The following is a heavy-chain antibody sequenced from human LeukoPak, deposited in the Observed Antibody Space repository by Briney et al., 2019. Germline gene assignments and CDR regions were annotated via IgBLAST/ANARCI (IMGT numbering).Heavy chain of an antibody. J-gene: IGHJ4*02. D-gene: IGHD6-6*01. CDR1: GSTFTGYY. Sequence: GASVKVSCKAAGSTFTGYYMHWLGQAPGQGLGWMGWLNPNSGGTDYAQKFQGRVTMTRDTSISTAYMELSRLRSDDTAVYYCAIPDHHQAYSSSSGFDFWGQGALVTVSP. CDR2: LNPNSGGT. CDR3: AIPDHHQAYSSSSGFDF. V-gene: IGHV1-2*02.